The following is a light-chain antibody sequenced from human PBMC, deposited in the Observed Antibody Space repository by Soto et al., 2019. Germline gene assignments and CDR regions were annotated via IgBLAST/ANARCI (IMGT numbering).Light chain of an antibody. CDR3: AAWDDSLNGPL. V-gene: IGLV1-44*01. CDR1: SSNIGSNF. J-gene: IGLJ3*02. Sequence: QSVLTQPPSASGTPGQSVTICCSGSSSNIGSNFVNWYQQLPGTAPKLLIYTNNQRPSGVPDRFSGSKSGTSASLAISGLQSEDEADYHCAAWDDSLNGPLFGGGTKLTVL. CDR2: TNN.